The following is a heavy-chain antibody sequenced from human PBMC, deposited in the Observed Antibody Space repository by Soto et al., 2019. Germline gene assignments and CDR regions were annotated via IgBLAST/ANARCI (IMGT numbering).Heavy chain of an antibody. CDR1: GYTFSSYG. J-gene: IGHJ6*02. D-gene: IGHD3-3*01. Sequence: QVQLVQSGTEVKKPGASVKVSCKASGYTFSSYGISWVRQAPGQGLEWMGWISGYNGNTKYAQKLQGRVTMTTDTXTSTAYVELRSLRSDDTAVYYCARGSRLFGVVIFQHYDMDVWGQGTTVTVSS. CDR3: ARGSRLFGVVIFQHYDMDV. CDR2: ISGYNGNT. V-gene: IGHV1-18*01.